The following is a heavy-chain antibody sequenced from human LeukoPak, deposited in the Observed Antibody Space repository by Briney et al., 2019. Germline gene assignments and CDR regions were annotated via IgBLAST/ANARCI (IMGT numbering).Heavy chain of an antibody. Sequence: RLSCTASESTVSRYGMHWFRRSAGKEREGVAVIWYDGSKKYYADSVKGRFTISRDNSKNTLYLQMNSLRAEDTAVYYCVREVYSGYEGSWFDPWGQGTLVTVSS. D-gene: IGHD5-12*01. CDR3: VREVYSGYEGSWFDP. CDR2: IWYDGSKK. CDR1: ESTVSRYG. V-gene: IGHV3-33*01. J-gene: IGHJ5*02.